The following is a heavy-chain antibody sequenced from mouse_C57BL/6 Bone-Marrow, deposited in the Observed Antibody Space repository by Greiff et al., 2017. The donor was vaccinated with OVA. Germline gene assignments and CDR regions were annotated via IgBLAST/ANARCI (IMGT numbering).Heavy chain of an antibody. D-gene: IGHD2-3*01. V-gene: IGHV5-9-1*02. Sequence: EVKLMESGAGLVKPGGSLKLSCAASGFTFSSYAMSWVRQTPEKRLEWVAYISSGGDYIYYADTVKGRFTISRDNARNTLYLQMSSLKSEDTAMYYCTRDVVYDGYYGYFDVWGTGTTVTVSS. CDR3: TRDVVYDGYYGYFDV. CDR2: ISSGGDYI. CDR1: GFTFSSYA. J-gene: IGHJ1*03.